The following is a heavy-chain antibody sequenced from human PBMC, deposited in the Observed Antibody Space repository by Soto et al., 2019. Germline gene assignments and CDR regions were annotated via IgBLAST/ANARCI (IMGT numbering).Heavy chain of an antibody. Sequence: QVQPVQSGAEVKTPGSSVKVSCKASGGTLSDYAISWVRQAPGQGLEWMGGIMPTVDSANYAQNFQGRLTISADESTSTANLELSSLRSDDTAVYYCAVAAVREIMAQESSGMAVWGQGTTVIVSS. CDR3: AVAAVREIMAQESSGMAV. V-gene: IGHV1-69*01. CDR2: IMPTVDSA. D-gene: IGHD3-10*01. CDR1: GGTLSDYA. J-gene: IGHJ6*02.